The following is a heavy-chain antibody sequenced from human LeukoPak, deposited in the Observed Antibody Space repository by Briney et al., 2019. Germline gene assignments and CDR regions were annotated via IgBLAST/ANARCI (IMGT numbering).Heavy chain of an antibody. CDR2: INHFGST. D-gene: IGHD6-13*01. CDR3: ARGPRITAAGQNYYYYGMDV. CDR1: GGSFSGYY. Sequence: SETLSLTCAVYGGSFSGYYWSWIRQPPGKGLEWIGEINHFGSTNYNPSLRSRVTISVDTSKNQFSLEVYSVTAADTAVYYCARGPRITAAGQNYYYYGMDVWGQGTTVTVSS. V-gene: IGHV4-34*01. J-gene: IGHJ6*02.